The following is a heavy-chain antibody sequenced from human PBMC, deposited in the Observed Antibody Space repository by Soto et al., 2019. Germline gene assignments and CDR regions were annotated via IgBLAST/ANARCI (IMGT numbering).Heavy chain of an antibody. J-gene: IGHJ4*02. CDR1: GFTFSSYY. CDR3: EKGGGAGSDY. V-gene: IGHV3-7*01. D-gene: IGHD1-26*01. CDR2: VNEDGSEG. Sequence: EVQLVESGGGLVQPGWSLRLSCAASGFTFSSYYMSWVRQAQGKGLEWVANVNEDGSEGYYVDSVKGRFTVSRDNAKNSLYLQMNSLRAEDTAVDYCEKGGGAGSDYWGQGTLVTVSS.